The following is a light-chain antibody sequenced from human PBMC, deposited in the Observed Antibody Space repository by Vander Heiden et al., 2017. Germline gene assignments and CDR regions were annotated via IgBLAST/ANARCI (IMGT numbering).Light chain of an antibody. CDR2: AAS. CDR3: KHSDSTPWT. Sequence: DIQMTQSPASLSAPVGDRVSISCRASQSIHSYLNWYQQEPGKAPKLLIYAASTLRTGVPSRFSGSGSGTDVTLTITSLQPEDFATDYCKHSDSTPWTFGQGTKVEIK. V-gene: IGKV1-39*01. CDR1: QSIHSY. J-gene: IGKJ1*01.